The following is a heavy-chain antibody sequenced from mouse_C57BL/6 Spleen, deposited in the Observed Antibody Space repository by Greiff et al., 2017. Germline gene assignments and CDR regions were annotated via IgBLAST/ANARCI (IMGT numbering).Heavy chain of an antibody. CDR3: TRGNYYGSSYGDV. CDR2: IDPETGGT. J-gene: IGHJ1*03. Sequence: VQLQQSGAELVRPGASVTLSCKASGYTFTDYEMHWVKQTPVHGLEWIGAIDPETGGTAYNQKFKGKAILTADKSSSTAYMELRSLTSEDSAVYYCTRGNYYGSSYGDVWGTGTTVTVSS. D-gene: IGHD1-1*01. CDR1: GYTFTDYE. V-gene: IGHV1-15*01.